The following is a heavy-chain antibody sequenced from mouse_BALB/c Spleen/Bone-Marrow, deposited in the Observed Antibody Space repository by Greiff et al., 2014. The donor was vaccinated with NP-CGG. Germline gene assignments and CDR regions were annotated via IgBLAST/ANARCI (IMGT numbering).Heavy chain of an antibody. CDR3: ARLGYYGGFAY. CDR2: INPNSRTI. V-gene: IGHV4-1*02. Sequence: EVKLVESGGGLVQPGGSLKLSCAASGFDFSGFWMGWVRQAPGKGLEWIGEINPNSRTINYTPSLKDRFIISRDNAKNTLYLQMSKVRSEDTALYYCARLGYYGGFAYWGQGTLVTGSA. J-gene: IGHJ3*01. CDR1: GFDFSGFW. D-gene: IGHD2-3*01.